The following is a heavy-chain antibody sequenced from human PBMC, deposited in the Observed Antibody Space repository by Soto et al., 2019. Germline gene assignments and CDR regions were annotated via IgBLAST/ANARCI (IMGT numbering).Heavy chain of an antibody. CDR3: AKDYLSGYSYGYVRFNYFDY. Sequence: PGGSLRLSCAASGFTFSSYSMNWVRQAPGKGLEWVSYISSSSSTIYYADSVKGRFTISRDNAKNSLYLQMNSLRAEDTAVYYCAKDYLSGYSYGYVRFNYFDYWGQGTLVTVSS. CDR1: GFTFSSYS. CDR2: ISSSSSTI. D-gene: IGHD5-18*01. V-gene: IGHV3-48*01. J-gene: IGHJ4*02.